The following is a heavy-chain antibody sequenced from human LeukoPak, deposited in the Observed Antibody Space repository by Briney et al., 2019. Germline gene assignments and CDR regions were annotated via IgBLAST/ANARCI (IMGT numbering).Heavy chain of an antibody. CDR2: IHYSGTPT. D-gene: IGHD3-16*01. CDR3: AAGGDDAKAGY. CDR1: GASITSGRYY. J-gene: IGHJ4*02. Sequence: KASETLSLTCSVYGASITSGRYYWGWMRQAPGKGLEWIGTIHYSGTPTFYNPSLESRVSLFSDTSRNDFSLRLRSVTAADMAVYYCAAGGDDAKAGYWGQGTLVTVSS. V-gene: IGHV4-39*02.